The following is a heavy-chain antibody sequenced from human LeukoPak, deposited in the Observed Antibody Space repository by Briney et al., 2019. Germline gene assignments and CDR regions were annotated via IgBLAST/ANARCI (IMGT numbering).Heavy chain of an antibody. D-gene: IGHD3-3*01. CDR3: ARALAIFGVVPSFDY. V-gene: IGHV1-2*02. J-gene: IGHJ4*02. CDR2: INPNSGGT. Sequence: ASVKVSCKASGYTFSGYHIHWVRQAPGQGLEWMGWINPNSGGTNFAPKFHGRVSMTRDTSINTAYMELTSLRSDDTAVYYCARALAIFGVVPSFDYWGQGTLVTVSS. CDR1: GYTFSGYH.